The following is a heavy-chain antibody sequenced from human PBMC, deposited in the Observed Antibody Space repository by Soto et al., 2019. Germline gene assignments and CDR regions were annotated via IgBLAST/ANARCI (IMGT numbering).Heavy chain of an antibody. CDR3: ARRYGPGFDY. CDR2: IYYSGST. J-gene: IGHJ4*02. D-gene: IGHD4-17*01. V-gene: IGHV4-59*08. CDR1: GGSISSYY. Sequence: SETLSLTCTVSGGSISSYYWSLIRQPQGKGLEWIGYIYYSGSTNYNPSLKSRVTISVDTSKNQFSLKLSSVTAADTAVYYCARRYGPGFDYWGQGTLVTVSS.